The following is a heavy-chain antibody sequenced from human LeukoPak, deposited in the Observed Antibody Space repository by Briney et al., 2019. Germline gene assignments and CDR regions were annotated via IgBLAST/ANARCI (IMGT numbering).Heavy chain of an antibody. CDR2: IRCDGSNK. Sequence: GGSVRLFCAPCGFTFSRYSMNWPRRARGRALEWVTFIRCDGSNKYYADSVKGRFTISRDNSKNTLYLQMNSLRAEDTAVYYCAKDRDYYGSGIAYYMDVWGKGTTVTIS. V-gene: IGHV3-30*02. J-gene: IGHJ6*03. CDR1: GFTFSRYS. D-gene: IGHD3-10*01. CDR3: AKDRDYYGSGIAYYMDV.